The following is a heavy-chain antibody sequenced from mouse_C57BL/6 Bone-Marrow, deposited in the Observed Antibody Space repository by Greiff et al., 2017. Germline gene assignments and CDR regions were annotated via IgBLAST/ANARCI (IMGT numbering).Heavy chain of an antibody. J-gene: IGHJ1*03. CDR2: ISGGGGNT. D-gene: IGHD1-1*01. CDR3: ARHFYYYGSSYWYFDV. V-gene: IGHV5-9*01. CDR1: GFTFSSYT. Sequence: DVHLVESGGGLVKPGGSLKLSCAASGFTFSSYTMSWVRQTPEKRLEWVATISGGGGNTYYPDSVKGRFTISRDNAKNTLYLQMSSLRSEDTALYYCARHFYYYGSSYWYFDVWGTGTTVTVSS.